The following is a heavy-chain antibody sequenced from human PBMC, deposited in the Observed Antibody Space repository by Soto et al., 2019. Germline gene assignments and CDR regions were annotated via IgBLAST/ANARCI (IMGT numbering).Heavy chain of an antibody. Sequence: SETLSLTCTVSGGSISSSSYYWGWIRQPPGKGLEWIGSIYYSGSTYYNPSLKSRVTISVDTSKNQFSLKLSSVTAADTAVYYCARQSTVTTDAFDIWCQGTMVTVSS. CDR2: IYYSGST. CDR1: GGSISSSSYY. D-gene: IGHD4-17*01. CDR3: ARQSTVTTDAFDI. J-gene: IGHJ3*02. V-gene: IGHV4-39*01.